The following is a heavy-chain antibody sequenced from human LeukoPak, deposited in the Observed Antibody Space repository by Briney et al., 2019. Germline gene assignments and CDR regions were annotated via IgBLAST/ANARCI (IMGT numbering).Heavy chain of an antibody. CDR2: IYPRDSDT. CDR1: GYIFSSYW. J-gene: IGHJ5*02. D-gene: IGHD4-11*01. V-gene: IGHV5-51*01. CDR3: ARGDDYSSSRPFDP. Sequence: GESLKISCKGSGYIFSSYWIGRVRQTPGKGLEWVGIIYPRDSDTRYSPSFQGQVTISVDKSIRTAYLQWTSLKAADTAIYYCARGDDYSSSRPFDPWGQGTLVIVSS.